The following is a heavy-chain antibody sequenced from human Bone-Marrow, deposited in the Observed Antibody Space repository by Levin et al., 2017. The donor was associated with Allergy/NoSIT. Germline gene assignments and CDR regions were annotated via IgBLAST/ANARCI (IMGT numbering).Heavy chain of an antibody. CDR1: GFPFSTYA. J-gene: IGHJ4*02. D-gene: IGHD3-10*01. CDR2: LTGSGSKT. V-gene: IGHV3-23*01. CDR3: ATSPLWFGEPHYYFDY. Sequence: GESLKISCAASGFPFSTYAMNWVRQAPGKGLEWVSSLTGSGSKTFYADSVKGRFTISRDNAMNTLYLEMSSLRADDPAVYYCATSPLWFGEPHYYFDYWGQGTVLTVS.